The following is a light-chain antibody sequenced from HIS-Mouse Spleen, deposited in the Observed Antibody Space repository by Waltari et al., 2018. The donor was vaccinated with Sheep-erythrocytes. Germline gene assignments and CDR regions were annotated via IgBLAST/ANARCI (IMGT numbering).Light chain of an antibody. V-gene: IGLV2-11*01. CDR2: DVS. Sequence: QSALTQPRSVSGSPGQSVTISCTGTSSDVGCYNYVSWYQQHPGKPPKLMIYDVSKRPSAVPDRFSGSKSGNTASLTISGLQAEDEADYYCCSYAGSYNHVFATGTKVTVL. CDR1: SSDVGCYNY. J-gene: IGLJ1*01. CDR3: CSYAGSYNHV.